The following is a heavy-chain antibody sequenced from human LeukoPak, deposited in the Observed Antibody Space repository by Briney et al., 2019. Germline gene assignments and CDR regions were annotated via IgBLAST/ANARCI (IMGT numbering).Heavy chain of an antibody. V-gene: IGHV4-34*01. CDR3: ARVGSQLLYYFDY. CDR1: GGSFSGYY. CDR2: INHSGST. J-gene: IGHJ4*02. D-gene: IGHD2-2*02. Sequence: PSETLSLTCAVYGGSFSGYYWSWIRQPPGKGLEWIGEINHSGSTNYNPSLKSRVTISVDTSKNQFSLKLSSVTAADTAVYYCARVGSQLLYYFDYWGQGTLVTVSS.